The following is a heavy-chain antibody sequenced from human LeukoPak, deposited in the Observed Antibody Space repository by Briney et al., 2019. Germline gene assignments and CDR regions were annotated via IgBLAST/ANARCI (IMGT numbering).Heavy chain of an antibody. J-gene: IGHJ4*02. V-gene: IGHV4-39*01. CDR3: ASIPISSRYYFDY. D-gene: IGHD2-2*02. CDR2: IYYSGST. Sequence: SETLPLTCTVSGGSITARTYYWGWIRQPPGKGLEWIGSIYYSGSTYYNPSLKSRVTISVDTSKNQFSLKLSSVTAADTAVYYCASIPISSRYYFDYWGQGTLVTVSS. CDR1: GGSITARTYY.